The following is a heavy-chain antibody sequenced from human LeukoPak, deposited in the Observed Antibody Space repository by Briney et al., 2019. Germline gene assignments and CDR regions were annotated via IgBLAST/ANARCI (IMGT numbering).Heavy chain of an antibody. D-gene: IGHD6-13*01. CDR2: ISGSGGST. CDR3: AKAGSSSWYGNFGY. Sequence: GGSLRLSCEASGVTFSSYAMSWVRQAPGKGLEWVSAISGSGGSTYYADSVKGRFTISRDNSKNTLYLQMNSLRAEDTAVYYCAKAGSSSWYGNFGYWGQGTLVTVSS. CDR1: GVTFSSYA. V-gene: IGHV3-23*01. J-gene: IGHJ4*02.